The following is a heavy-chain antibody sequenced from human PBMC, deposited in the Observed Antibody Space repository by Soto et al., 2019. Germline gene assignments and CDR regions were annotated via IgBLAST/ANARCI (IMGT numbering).Heavy chain of an antibody. D-gene: IGHD3-3*01. CDR3: ASYDFWNGSPFGP. Sequence: SETLSLTCTVSGGSVSRGSYYWSWIRQPPGKGLEWIGYIYYSGSTNYNPSLKSRVTISVDTSKNQSSLKLSSVTAADTAVYYCASYDFWNGSPFGPWGQGTLVTVSS. CDR1: GGSVSRGSYY. CDR2: IYYSGST. J-gene: IGHJ5*02. V-gene: IGHV4-61*01.